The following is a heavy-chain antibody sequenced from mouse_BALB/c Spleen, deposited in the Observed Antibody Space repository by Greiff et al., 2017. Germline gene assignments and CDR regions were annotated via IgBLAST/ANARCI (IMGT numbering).Heavy chain of an antibody. CDR2: IDPSDSYT. J-gene: IGHJ3*01. CDR3: ARYGHGAMDY. CDR1: GYTFTSYW. V-gene: IGHV1-69*02. D-gene: IGHD2-2*01. Sequence: QVQLQQPGAELVKPGASVKLSCKASGYTFTSYWMHWVKQRPGQGLEWIGEIDPSDSYTNYNQKFKGKATLTVDKSSSTAYMQLSSLTSEDSAVYYCARYGHGAMDYWGQGTLVTVSA.